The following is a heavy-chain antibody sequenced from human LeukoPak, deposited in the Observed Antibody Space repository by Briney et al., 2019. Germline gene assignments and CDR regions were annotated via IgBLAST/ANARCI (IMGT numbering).Heavy chain of an antibody. Sequence: GESLKISCKGSGYSFTNYWIGWVRQMPGRGLEGMGIIYPGDSDTRYSPSFQGQVTISADKSISTAYLQWSSLKASDTAMYYCARKLTYGGNSAYDYWGQGTLVTVTS. V-gene: IGHV5-51*01. D-gene: IGHD4-23*01. CDR3: ARKLTYGGNSAYDY. CDR2: IYPGDSDT. CDR1: GYSFTNYW. J-gene: IGHJ4*02.